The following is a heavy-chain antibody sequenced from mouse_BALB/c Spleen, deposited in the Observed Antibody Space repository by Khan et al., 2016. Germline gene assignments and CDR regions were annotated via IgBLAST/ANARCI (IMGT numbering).Heavy chain of an antibody. CDR2: ISSGSSAI. J-gene: IGHJ2*01. Sequence: EVELVESGGDLVQPGGSRKLSCAASGFTFSSFGMHWVRQAPEKGLEWVAFISSGSSAIYYADTVKGRFTISRDNPKNTLFLQMTSLRSEDTAMYYCGRGDYWGQGTTLTVSS. CDR1: GFTFSSFG. CDR3: GRGDY. V-gene: IGHV5-17*02.